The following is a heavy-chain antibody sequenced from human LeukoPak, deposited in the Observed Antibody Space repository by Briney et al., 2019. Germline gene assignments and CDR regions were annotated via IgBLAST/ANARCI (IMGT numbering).Heavy chain of an antibody. Sequence: GGSLRLSCAASGFTFSSYWMSWVRQAPGKGLEWVANIKQDGSEKYYVDSVKGLFTISRDNAKNSLYLQMNSLRAEDTAVYYCASYKTYYYGSGSYYSGGWGQGTLVTVSS. CDR1: GFTFSSYW. CDR3: ASYKTYYYGSGSYYSGG. J-gene: IGHJ4*02. D-gene: IGHD3-10*01. V-gene: IGHV3-7*01. CDR2: IKQDGSEK.